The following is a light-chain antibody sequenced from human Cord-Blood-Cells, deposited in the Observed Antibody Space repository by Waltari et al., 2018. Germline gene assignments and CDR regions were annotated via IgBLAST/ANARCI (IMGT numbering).Light chain of an antibody. V-gene: IGLV2-14*01. J-gene: IGLJ1*01. CDR1: NSDVGGYIH. CDR3: SSYTSSSTLV. Sequence: HSALTQPSSVSGSPRQSNPISSTGTNSDVGGYIHVPWYQQHPGKAPKLMIYDVSNRPSGVSNRFSGSKSGNTASLTISGLQAEDEADYYCSSYTSSSTLVFGTGTKVTVL. CDR2: DVS.